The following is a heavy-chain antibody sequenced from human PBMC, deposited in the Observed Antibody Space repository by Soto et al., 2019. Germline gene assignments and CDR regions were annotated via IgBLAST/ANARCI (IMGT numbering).Heavy chain of an antibody. Sequence: GGSLRLSCAASGYSITIHGMHWVRQAPGKGLEWVALIWSHGTDQYYADSVRGRFTVYRDTSTNTVFLQMHSLRADDTATYYCGKDIRSGSINYWGQGTPVTVSS. V-gene: IGHV3-33*02. CDR3: GKDIRSGSINY. J-gene: IGHJ4*02. CDR1: GYSITIHG. D-gene: IGHD1-1*01. CDR2: IWSHGTDQ.